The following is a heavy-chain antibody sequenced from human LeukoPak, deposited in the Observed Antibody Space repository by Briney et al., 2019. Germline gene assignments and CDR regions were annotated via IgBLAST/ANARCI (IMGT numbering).Heavy chain of an antibody. CDR3: ATPSKGAYYYYYMDV. Sequence: ASVKVSCKASGGTFSSYAISWVRQAPGQGLEWMGGIIPIFGTANYAQKFQGRVTITTDESTSTAYMELSSLRSEDTAVYYCATPSKGAYYYYYMDVWGKGTTVTVSS. CDR2: IIPIFGTA. CDR1: GGTFSSYA. V-gene: IGHV1-69*05. J-gene: IGHJ6*03. D-gene: IGHD1-26*01.